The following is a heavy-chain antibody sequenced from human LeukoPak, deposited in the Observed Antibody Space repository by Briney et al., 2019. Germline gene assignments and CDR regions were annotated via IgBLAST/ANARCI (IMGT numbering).Heavy chain of an antibody. CDR3: ARGRVSSSSWYSTYYYYFYMDV. CDR2: IYYSGST. J-gene: IGHJ6*03. D-gene: IGHD6-13*01. Sequence: SETLSLTCTVSGGSISSYYWSWIRQPPGKGLEWIGYIYYSGSTNYKSSLKSRVTISVDTSKNHFSLELSSVTAADTAVYFCARGRVSSSSWYSTYYYYFYMDVWGKGTTVTVSS. V-gene: IGHV4-59*01. CDR1: GGSISSYY.